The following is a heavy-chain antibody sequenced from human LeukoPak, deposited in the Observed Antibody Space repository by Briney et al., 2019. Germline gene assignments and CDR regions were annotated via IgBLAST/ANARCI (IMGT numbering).Heavy chain of an antibody. CDR1: GGSISSGSYY. J-gene: IGHJ4*02. V-gene: IGHV4-61*02. D-gene: IGHD3-3*01. Sequence: PSETLSLTCTVSGGSISSGSYYWRWLRQPAGKGLEWIGRIYTSGSTNYNTSLKSRVTISVDTSKNQFSLKLSSVTAADTAVYYCARDRVDYDFWSGPFDYWGQGTLVTVSS. CDR2: IYTSGST. CDR3: ARDRVDYDFWSGPFDY.